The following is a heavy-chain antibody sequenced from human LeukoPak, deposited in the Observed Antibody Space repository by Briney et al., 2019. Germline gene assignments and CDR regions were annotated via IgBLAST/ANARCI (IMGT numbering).Heavy chain of an antibody. CDR1: GYIFTTYW. D-gene: IGHD6-19*01. V-gene: IGHV5-51*01. CDR3: ARLKSSSWKDAFDI. J-gene: IGHJ3*02. CDR2: IYPGDSDT. Sequence: GESLKIPCKVSGYIFTTYWIGWVRQMPGKGLEWMGIIYPGDSDTRYSPSFQGQVTISADKSITTAYLQWGSLKASDTATYYCARLKSSSWKDAFDIWGQGTTVTVSS.